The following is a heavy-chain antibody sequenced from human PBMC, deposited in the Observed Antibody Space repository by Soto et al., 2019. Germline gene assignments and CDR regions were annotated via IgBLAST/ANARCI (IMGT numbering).Heavy chain of an antibody. V-gene: IGHV1-69*02. Sequence: QVQLVQSGAEVKKPGSSVKVSCKASGGTFSSYTISWVRQAPGQGLEWMGRIIPILGIANYAQKFQGRVTITADKSTSTAYMELSSLRSEDTAVYYCSGYSSGWSQGFDYWGQGTLVTVSS. J-gene: IGHJ4*02. CDR1: GGTFSSYT. CDR2: IIPILGIA. CDR3: SGYSSGWSQGFDY. D-gene: IGHD6-19*01.